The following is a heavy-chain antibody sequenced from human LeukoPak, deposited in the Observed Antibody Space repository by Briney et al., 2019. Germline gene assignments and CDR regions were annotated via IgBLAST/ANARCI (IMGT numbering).Heavy chain of an antibody. CDR3: ARGGPYYYDSSGYYPPFFDY. Sequence: PGGSLRLSCAASGFTFNDYYMSWIRQAPGKGLEWVSYISSSGSTIYYADSVKGRFTISRDNAKNSLYLQMNSLRAEDTAVYYCARGGPYYYDSSGYYPPFFDYWGQGTPVTVSS. CDR1: GFTFNDYY. D-gene: IGHD3-22*01. V-gene: IGHV3-11*04. J-gene: IGHJ4*02. CDR2: ISSSGSTI.